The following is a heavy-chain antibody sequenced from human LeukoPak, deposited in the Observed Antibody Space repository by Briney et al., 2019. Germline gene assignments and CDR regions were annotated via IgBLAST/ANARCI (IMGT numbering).Heavy chain of an antibody. J-gene: IGHJ6*03. CDR3: AREGGSGSYYRLSHMDV. Sequence: PSETLSLTCTVSGGSISSNSYYWGWIRQPPGKGLEWIGSIHYSGSTYYNPSLKSRVTISVDTSKNQFSLELSSVTAADTAVYYCAREGGSGSYYRLSHMDVWGKGTTVTVSS. D-gene: IGHD3-10*01. CDR1: GGSISSNSYY. CDR2: IHYSGST. V-gene: IGHV4-39*07.